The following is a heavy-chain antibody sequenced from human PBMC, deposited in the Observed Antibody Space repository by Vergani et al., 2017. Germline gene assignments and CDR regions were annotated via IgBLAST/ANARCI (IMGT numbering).Heavy chain of an antibody. D-gene: IGHD3-22*01. Sequence: EVQLVESGGGLVQPGGSLRLSCAASGFTFSSYWMSWVRQAPGKGLEWVANIKQDGSEKYYVVSVKGRFTISRDNAKNSLYLQMNSLRAEDTAVYYCARDRAASMIVVVTAEFDYWGQGTLVTVSS. J-gene: IGHJ4*02. V-gene: IGHV3-7*01. CDR1: GFTFSSYW. CDR3: ARDRAASMIVVVTAEFDY. CDR2: IKQDGSEK.